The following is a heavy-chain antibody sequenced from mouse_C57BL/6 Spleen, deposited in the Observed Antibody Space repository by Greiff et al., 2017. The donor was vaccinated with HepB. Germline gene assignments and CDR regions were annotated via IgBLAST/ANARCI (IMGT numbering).Heavy chain of an antibody. D-gene: IGHD2-3*01. CDR2: INPSNGGT. CDR3: ARGHSYYAMDY. J-gene: IGHJ4*01. V-gene: IGHV1-53*01. Sequence: VQLQQSGTELVKPGASVKLSCKASGYTFTSYWMHWVKQRPGQGLEWIGNINPSNGGTNYNEKFKSKATLTVDTSSSTAYMQLSSLTSEDSAVYYCARGHSYYAMDYWGQGTSVTVSS. CDR1: GYTFTSYW.